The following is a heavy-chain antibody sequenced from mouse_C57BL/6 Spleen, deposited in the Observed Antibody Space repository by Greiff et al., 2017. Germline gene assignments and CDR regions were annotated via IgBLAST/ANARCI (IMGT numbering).Heavy chain of an antibody. Sequence: VKLMESGAELVRPGTSVKMSCKASGYTFTNYWIGWAKQRPGHGLEWIGDIYPGGGYTNYNEKFKGKATLTADKSSSTAYMQFSSLTSEDSAIYYCARGGVYRNYAMDYWGQGTSVTVSS. CDR1: GYTFTNYW. J-gene: IGHJ4*01. V-gene: IGHV1-63*01. CDR2: IYPGGGYT. D-gene: IGHD1-3*01. CDR3: ARGGVYRNYAMDY.